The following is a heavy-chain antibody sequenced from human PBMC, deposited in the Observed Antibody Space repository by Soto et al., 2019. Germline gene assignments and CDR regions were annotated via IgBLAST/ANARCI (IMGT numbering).Heavy chain of an antibody. Sequence: GESLKISFKGSGYSFTSYWIGWVRQMPGKGLEWMGIIYPGDSDTRYSPSFQGQVTISADKSISTAYLQWSSLKASETAMYYCARTDTMIVVVKPGAFAIWGQGTMVTVSS. J-gene: IGHJ3*02. CDR2: IYPGDSDT. CDR3: ARTDTMIVVVKPGAFAI. V-gene: IGHV5-51*01. D-gene: IGHD3-22*01. CDR1: GYSFTSYW.